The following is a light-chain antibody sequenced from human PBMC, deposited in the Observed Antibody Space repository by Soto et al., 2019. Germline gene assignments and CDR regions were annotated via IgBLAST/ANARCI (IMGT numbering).Light chain of an antibody. CDR1: QGISSY. J-gene: IGKJ1*01. Sequence: AIRMTQSPSSFSASTGDRVTITCRASQGISSYLAWYQQKPGKAPNLLIYAASTLQSGVTSRFSSSGSGTDFTLTISCLQSEDFATYYCQQYYSYLEWTFGQGTKVEIK. CDR2: AAS. V-gene: IGKV1-8*01. CDR3: QQYYSYLEWT.